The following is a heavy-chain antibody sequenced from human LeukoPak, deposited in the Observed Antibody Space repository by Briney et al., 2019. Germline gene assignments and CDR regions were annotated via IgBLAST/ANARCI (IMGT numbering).Heavy chain of an antibody. D-gene: IGHD1-1*01. J-gene: IGHJ4*02. CDR1: GDSFVPFS. CDR2: IQASGDS. V-gene: IGHV4-4*09. CDR3: GRLVRDRNDHFDY. Sequence: SETLSLSCTLSGDSFVPFSWSWLRRPPGKGLEWIGYIQASGDSSFNDALKRRGSFSLDTSKSEFSLTLRSVTSPDTAVYYCGRLVRDRNDHFDYWGPGILVTVSS.